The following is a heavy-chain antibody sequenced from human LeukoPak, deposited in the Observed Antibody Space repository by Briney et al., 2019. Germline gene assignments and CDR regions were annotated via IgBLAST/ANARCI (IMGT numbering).Heavy chain of an antibody. D-gene: IGHD3-10*01. J-gene: IGHJ5*02. CDR3: ARPLMYYYGSETYFWFDP. CDR1: GFTFSSQW. CDR2: VNQGGTGK. Sequence: GGSLRPSCAASGFTFSSQWMSWVRQAPGKGLEWVANVNQGGTGKYYVDSVKGRFTISRDNAKNSLSLQMNSLRAEDTAVYYCARPLMYYYGSETYFWFDPWGQGTLVTVSS. V-gene: IGHV3-7*01.